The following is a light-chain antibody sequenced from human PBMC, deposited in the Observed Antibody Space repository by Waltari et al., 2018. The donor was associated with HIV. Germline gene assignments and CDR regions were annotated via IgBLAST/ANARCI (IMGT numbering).Light chain of an antibody. CDR1: QSIGRR. V-gene: IGKV1-39*01. Sequence: PSSLSASVGDRVTISCRASQSIGRRLNWYQHKPGKAPKLLIYDASTLRSGVPSRFSASGSGTEFTLIISSLQGEDIATYYCQKSDNTPYTFGQGTKLEIK. CDR3: QKSDNTPYT. CDR2: DAS. J-gene: IGKJ2*01.